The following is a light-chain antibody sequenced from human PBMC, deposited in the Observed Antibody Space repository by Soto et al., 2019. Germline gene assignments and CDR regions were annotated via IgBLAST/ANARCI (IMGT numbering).Light chain of an antibody. CDR2: DAS. CDR3: QHYNSYPIT. J-gene: IGKJ5*01. CDR1: QSIATY. Sequence: DIQMTQSPFTLSASVRDRVTITCRASQSIATYLTWYQQKPGKAPKLLIYDASSLKSGVPSRFSGSGSGTEFTLTISSLQPDDFATYYCQHYNSYPITFGQGTRLEIK. V-gene: IGKV1-5*01.